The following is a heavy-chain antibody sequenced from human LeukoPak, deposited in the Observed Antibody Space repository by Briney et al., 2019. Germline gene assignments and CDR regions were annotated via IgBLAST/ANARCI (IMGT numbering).Heavy chain of an antibody. J-gene: IGHJ4*02. CDR3: ARASAYDSSGSTRFDY. CDR1: GGSISSGGDY. D-gene: IGHD3-22*01. V-gene: IGHV4-31*03. Sequence: PSQTLSLACTVSGGSISSGGDYWSWIRQHPGKGLEWIGYIYYSGSTYYNPSLKSRVTISVDTSQNQFSLKLSSVTAADTAVYYCARASAYDSSGSTRFDYWGQGTQVTVSS. CDR2: IYYSGST.